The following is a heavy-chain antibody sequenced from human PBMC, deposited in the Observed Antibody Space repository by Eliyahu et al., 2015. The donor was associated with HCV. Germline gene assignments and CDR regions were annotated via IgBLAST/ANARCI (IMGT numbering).Heavy chain of an antibody. CDR2: IYTGGTT. CDR1: GFTVSSNY. J-gene: IGHJ4*02. CDR3: ARGSFRGGGIRSGFDY. D-gene: IGHD3-10*01. Sequence: EVQLVESGGGLIQPGGSLRLSCAASGFTVSSNYMSWVRQAPGKGLEWVSVIYTGGTTYYADFVKGRCTISRDISKNTLDLQINNLRAEDTAVYYCARGSFRGGGIRSGFDYWGQGTLVAVSS. V-gene: IGHV3-53*01.